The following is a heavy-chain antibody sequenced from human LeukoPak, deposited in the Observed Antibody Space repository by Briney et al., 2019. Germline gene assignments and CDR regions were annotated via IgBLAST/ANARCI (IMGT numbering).Heavy chain of an antibody. Sequence: ASVKVSCKASGYTFTSYYIHWVRQAPGQGAEWMGWINPNSGGTNNAQKFKYRVTTTRDTSISTAYMELSSLTSDDTAMYYCARTEGAVAGYNSWFDPWGQGTLVTVSS. J-gene: IGHJ5*02. CDR1: GYTFTSYY. CDR3: ARTEGAVAGYNSWFDP. D-gene: IGHD6-19*01. V-gene: IGHV1-2*02. CDR2: INPNSGGT.